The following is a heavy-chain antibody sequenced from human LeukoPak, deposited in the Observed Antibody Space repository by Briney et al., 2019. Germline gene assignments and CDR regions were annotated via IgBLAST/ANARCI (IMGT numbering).Heavy chain of an antibody. CDR3: ARALGDY. J-gene: IGHJ4*02. Sequence: ASVKVSCKASGYTFTSYYMHWVRQAPGQGLEWMGWMNPNSGNTGYAQKFQGRVTMTRNTSISTAYMELSRLRSDDTAVYYCARALGDYWGQGTLVTVSP. V-gene: IGHV1-8*02. CDR2: MNPNSGNT. CDR1: GYTFTSYY.